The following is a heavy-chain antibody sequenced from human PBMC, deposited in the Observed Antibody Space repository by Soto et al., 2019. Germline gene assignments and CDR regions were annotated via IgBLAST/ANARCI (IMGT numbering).Heavy chain of an antibody. D-gene: IGHD4-17*01. V-gene: IGHV1-69*02. CDR3: EILFDYADRDGDY. CDR2: IIPILGIA. Sequence: QVQLVQSGAEVKKPGSSVKVSCKASGGTFSSYTISWVRQAPGQGLEWMGRIIPILGIANYAQKFQGRVTNTVVNFTTTAYMELSSLRSEDTALYYCEILFDYADRDGDYWGQGTLVTVSS. CDR1: GGTFSSYT. J-gene: IGHJ4*02.